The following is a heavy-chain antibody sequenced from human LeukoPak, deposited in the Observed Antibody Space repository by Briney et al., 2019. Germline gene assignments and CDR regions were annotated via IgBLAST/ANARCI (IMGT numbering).Heavy chain of an antibody. CDR2: INPNSGGT. CDR1: GYTFTGYY. D-gene: IGHD2-2*01. J-gene: IGHJ6*02. CDR3: ARGRSECSSTSCPPYYYYGMDV. V-gene: IGHV1-2*04. Sequence: ASVKVSCKASGYTFTGYYMHWVRQAPGQGLEWMGWINPNSGGTNYAQKFQGWVTMTRDTSISTAYMELSRLRSEDTAVYYCARGRSECSSTSCPPYYYYGMDVWGQGTTVTVSS.